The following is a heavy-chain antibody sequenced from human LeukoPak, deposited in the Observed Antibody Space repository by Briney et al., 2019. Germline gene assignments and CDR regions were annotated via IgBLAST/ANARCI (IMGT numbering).Heavy chain of an antibody. J-gene: IGHJ4*02. CDR1: GGSISSYY. D-gene: IGHD3-3*02. CDR3: ARELSGISLYYFDY. Sequence: PSETLSLTCTVSGGSISSYYWSWIRQPPGKGLEWIGYIYYSGSTNYNPSLKSRVTISVDTSKNQFSLKLSSVTAADTAVYYCARELSGISLYYFDYWGQGTLVSVSS. V-gene: IGHV4-59*12. CDR2: IYYSGST.